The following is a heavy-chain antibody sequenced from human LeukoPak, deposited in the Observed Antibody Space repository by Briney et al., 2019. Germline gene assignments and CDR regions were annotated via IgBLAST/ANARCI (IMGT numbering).Heavy chain of an antibody. CDR1: GYTFTSYG. V-gene: IGHV1-18*01. Sequence: ASVKVSCKASGYTFTSYGISWVRQAPGQGVEWVGWISAYNGNTNYAQKLQGRVTMTTNTSTSTAYMELRSLKTAETAVYYCARAWGILNAFDIWGQGTMVTVSS. D-gene: IGHD3-16*01. J-gene: IGHJ3*02. CDR3: ARAWGILNAFDI. CDR2: ISAYNGNT.